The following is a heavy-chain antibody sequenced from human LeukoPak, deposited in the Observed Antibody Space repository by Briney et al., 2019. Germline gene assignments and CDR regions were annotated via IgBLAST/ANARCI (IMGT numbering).Heavy chain of an antibody. D-gene: IGHD3-22*01. CDR2: INPSGGST. CDR3: ARAVAVGNYYDSSGYYDY. J-gene: IGHJ4*02. CDR1: GYTFTSYY. V-gene: IGHV1-46*01. Sequence: GASVKVSCKASGYTFTSYYMHWVRQAPGQGLEWMGIINPSGGSTSYAQKFQGRVTMTRDTSTSTVYMELSSLRSEDTAVYYCARAVAVGNYYDSSGYYDYWGQGTLVTVSS.